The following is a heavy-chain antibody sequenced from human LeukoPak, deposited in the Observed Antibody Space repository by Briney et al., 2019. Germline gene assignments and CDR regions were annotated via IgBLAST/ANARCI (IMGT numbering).Heavy chain of an antibody. J-gene: IGHJ4*02. V-gene: IGHV1-2*02. D-gene: IGHD4-11*01. CDR3: ARDAIVRDYSNSDY. CDR1: GYTFTGYY. Sequence: VASVKVSCKASGYTFTGYYIHWVRQAPGQGLEWMGWINPNSGGTNYAQKFQGRVTMTRDTSIGTAYMELSRLTSDDTAVYYCARDAIVRDYSNSDYWGQGTLVTVSS. CDR2: INPNSGGT.